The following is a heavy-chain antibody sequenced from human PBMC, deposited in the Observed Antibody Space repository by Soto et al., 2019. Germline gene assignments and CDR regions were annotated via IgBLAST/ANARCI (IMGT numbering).Heavy chain of an antibody. D-gene: IGHD3-10*01. CDR3: ARDGGYGSGSREDY. CDR1: GFSFSSYG. CDR2: IWYDGSNK. V-gene: IGHV3-33*01. Sequence: VQLVESGGGVVQPGRSLRLSCAASGFSFSSYGMHWVRQAPGTGLAWVAIIWYDGSNKYYADSVKGRFTISRDNSKNTLYLQRNNLRAEDTAVYYCARDGGYGSGSREDYWGQGTLVTVSS. J-gene: IGHJ4*02.